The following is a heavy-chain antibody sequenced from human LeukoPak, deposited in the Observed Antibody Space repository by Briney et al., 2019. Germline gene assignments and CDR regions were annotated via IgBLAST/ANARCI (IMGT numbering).Heavy chain of an antibody. D-gene: IGHD2-15*01. V-gene: IGHV3-33*08. CDR1: GFTFSSYT. J-gene: IGHJ4*02. Sequence: PGGSLRLSCAASGFTFSSYTMNWVRQAPGKGLEWVAAIWYDGSIQYYADSVKGRFTISRDNSKNTLYLQMDSLGAEDTAVYYCARAGYCSGGSCYGSDYWGQGTLVSVSS. CDR3: ARAGYCSGGSCYGSDY. CDR2: IWYDGSIQ.